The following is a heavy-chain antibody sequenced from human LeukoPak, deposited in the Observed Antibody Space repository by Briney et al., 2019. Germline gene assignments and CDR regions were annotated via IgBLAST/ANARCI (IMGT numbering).Heavy chain of an antibody. V-gene: IGHV4-39*07. J-gene: IGHJ5*02. D-gene: IGHD2-21*01. CDR1: GGSISSSSYY. Sequence: PSETLSLTCTVSGGSISSSSYYWGWIRQPPGKGLEWIGSIYYSGSTYYNPSLKSRVTISVDTSKNQFSLKLSSATAVDTAVYYCARVLWTRWYNWFDPWGQGTLVTVSS. CDR2: IYYSGST. CDR3: ARVLWTRWYNWFDP.